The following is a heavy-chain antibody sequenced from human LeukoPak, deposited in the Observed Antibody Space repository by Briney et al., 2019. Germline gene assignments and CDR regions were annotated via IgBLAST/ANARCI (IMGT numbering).Heavy chain of an antibody. Sequence: PSETLSLTCTVSGGSSSSYYWSWIRQPPGKGLEWIGYIYYSGSTNYNPSLKSRVTISVDTSKNQFSLKLSSVTAADTAVYYCARDLGGGSSSWYVLNYWGQGTLVTVSS. CDR3: ARDLGGGSSSWYVLNY. V-gene: IGHV4-59*01. D-gene: IGHD6-13*01. J-gene: IGHJ4*02. CDR2: IYYSGST. CDR1: GGSSSSYY.